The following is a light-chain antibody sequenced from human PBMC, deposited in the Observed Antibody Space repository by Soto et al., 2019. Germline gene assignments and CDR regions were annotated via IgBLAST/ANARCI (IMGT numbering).Light chain of an antibody. V-gene: IGKV1-5*01. CDR2: DVS. CDR3: QQYQTYSRT. CDR1: QSINTW. J-gene: IGKJ1*01. Sequence: DIHMTQSPSTVSASVGDRITITCRASQSINTWLAWYRQRPGEAPQLLIYDVSTLAMGVPARFSGSGSGTDFTLSIRRLQADDFATFYCQQYQTYSRTFGQGTKVEVK.